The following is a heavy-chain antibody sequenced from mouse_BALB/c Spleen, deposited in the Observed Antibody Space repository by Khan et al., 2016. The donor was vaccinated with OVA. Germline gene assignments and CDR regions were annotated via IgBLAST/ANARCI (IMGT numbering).Heavy chain of an antibody. J-gene: IGHJ3*01. CDR1: GYTFTSYW. CDR3: ARNPFAY. Sequence: QVQLQQSGTELVRPGTSVKLSCKASGYTFTSYWMNWIKQRPEQGLEWIGRIDPYDSETHYNQKFKDKATLTVDKSSNTAYMQLTSLTSEDSAVYYCARNPFAYWGQATLVTVSA. V-gene: IGHV1-52*01. CDR2: IDPYDSET.